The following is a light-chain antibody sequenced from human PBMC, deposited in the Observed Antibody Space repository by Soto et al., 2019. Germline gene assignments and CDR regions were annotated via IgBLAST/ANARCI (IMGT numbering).Light chain of an antibody. CDR2: KVS. V-gene: IGKV1-5*03. CDR1: QRIDNW. J-gene: IGKJ1*01. Sequence: DIQVTQSPSTLSASIGDRVTITCRASQRIDNWMAWYQQKPGKAPKVLIYKVSSLASGVPSRFSGSGSGTEFTLTISSLQRDDFATYYCQQYKTYPWTFGQGTKVESK. CDR3: QQYKTYPWT.